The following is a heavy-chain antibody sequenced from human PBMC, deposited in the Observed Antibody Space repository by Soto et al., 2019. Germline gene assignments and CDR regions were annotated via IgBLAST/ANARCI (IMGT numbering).Heavy chain of an antibody. CDR2: INWNGGST. D-gene: IGHD3-3*01. CDR3: AREWPGITILGVALYYYGMDV. J-gene: IGHJ6*02. V-gene: IGHV3-20*04. CDR1: GFTFDDYG. Sequence: GGSLRLSCAASGFTFDDYGMSWVRQAPGKGLEWVSGINWNGGSTGYADSVKGRFTISRDNAKNSLYLQMNSLRAEDTALYYCAREWPGITILGVALYYYGMDVWGQGTTVTVSS.